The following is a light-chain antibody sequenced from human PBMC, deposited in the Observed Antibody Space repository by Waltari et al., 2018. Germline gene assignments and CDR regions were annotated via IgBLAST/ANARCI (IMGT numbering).Light chain of an antibody. CDR2: AAS. CDR1: QNVDSS. J-gene: IGKJ5*01. CDR3: QQHYSEPIT. V-gene: IGKV3-15*01. Sequence: ETVMTQSPATLSVSPGETATLSCRASQNVDSSLAWYQQRPGQPPRLLLSAASTRASGVPARFSGSGSGTEFTLTISSLQSEDSAVYYCQQHYSEPITFGQGTRLEI.